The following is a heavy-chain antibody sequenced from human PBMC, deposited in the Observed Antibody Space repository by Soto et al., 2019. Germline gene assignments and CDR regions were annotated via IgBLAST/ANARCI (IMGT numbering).Heavy chain of an antibody. V-gene: IGHV4-30-2*01. CDR2: SYHSGST. D-gene: IGHD3-16*02. CDR1: GGSISSGGYS. Sequence: QLQLQESGSGLVKPSQTLSLTCAVSGGSISSGGYSWSWIRQPPGKGLEWIGYSYHSGSTYYNPSLKSRDTISVDRSKNQYSLKLSSVTAAATAVYYCARVNYDYVWGSYRPYGMDVWGQGTTVTVSS. J-gene: IGHJ6*02. CDR3: ARVNYDYVWGSYRPYGMDV.